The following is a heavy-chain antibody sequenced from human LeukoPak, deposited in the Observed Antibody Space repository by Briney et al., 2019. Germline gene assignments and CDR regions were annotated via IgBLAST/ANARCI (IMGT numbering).Heavy chain of an antibody. V-gene: IGHV3-53*01. Sequence: GGSLGLSCAASGFTVSTNYMSWVRQAPGKGLEWVSVIFADGRTYYIDSVKGRFNIPRDNSKNPLYLEMSDLRAEDMAVYYCAILPGYWGQGTLVTVSS. J-gene: IGHJ4*02. CDR3: AILPGY. CDR2: IFADGRT. CDR1: GFTVSTNY.